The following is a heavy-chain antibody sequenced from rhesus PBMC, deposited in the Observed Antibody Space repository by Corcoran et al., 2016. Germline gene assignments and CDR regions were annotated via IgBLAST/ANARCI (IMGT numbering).Heavy chain of an antibody. V-gene: IGHV4-143*01. CDR2: IYGKSAST. Sequence: QVQLQESGPGLVKPSETLSLTCTVSGGSISGYYYWSWIRQPPGKGLELIGGIYGKSASTYYNPALKSRVTISKDTSKNQFSLKLSSVTAADTAVYYCAAYSSGWSFFDYWGQGVLVTVSS. CDR3: AAYSSGWSFFDY. D-gene: IGHD6S26*01. J-gene: IGHJ4*01. CDR1: GGSISGYYY.